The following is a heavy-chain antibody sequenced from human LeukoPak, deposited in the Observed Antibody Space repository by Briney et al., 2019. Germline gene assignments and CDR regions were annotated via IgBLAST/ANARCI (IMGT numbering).Heavy chain of an antibody. Sequence: PSETLSLTCTVSGDSISSYYWSWIRQSPGKGLEWIGYIYYSGSTNYNPSLKSRVTISLDTSRKQFSLKLSSVTAADTAVYYCARGYSGSYGRFDYWGQGTLVTVSS. D-gene: IGHD1-26*01. V-gene: IGHV4-59*01. CDR1: GDSISSYY. CDR2: IYYSGST. J-gene: IGHJ4*02. CDR3: ARGYSGSYGRFDY.